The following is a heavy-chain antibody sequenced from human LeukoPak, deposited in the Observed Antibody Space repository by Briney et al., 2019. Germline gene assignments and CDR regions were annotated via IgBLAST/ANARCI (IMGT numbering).Heavy chain of an antibody. Sequence: PSETLSLTCTVSGGSISSSSYYWGWIRQPPGQGLEWIGSIYYSGSTSYNPSLKSRVTISVDTSKNQFSLKLHSVTAADTAVYYCAREASSDYLYYYYYGMDVWGQGTTVTVSS. CDR1: GGSISSSSYY. CDR2: IYYSGST. V-gene: IGHV4-39*02. D-gene: IGHD3-22*01. J-gene: IGHJ6*02. CDR3: AREASSDYLYYYYYGMDV.